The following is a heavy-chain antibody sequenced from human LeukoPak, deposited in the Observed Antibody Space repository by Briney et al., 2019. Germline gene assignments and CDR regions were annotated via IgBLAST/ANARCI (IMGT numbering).Heavy chain of an antibody. J-gene: IGHJ4*02. Sequence: PGGSLRLSCAASGFTFSSYAMSWVRQAPGKGLGWVSAISGSGGSTYYADSVKGRFTISRDNSKNTLYLQMNSLRAEDTAVYYCAKWTNRRDYVDYWGQGTLVTVSS. CDR1: GFTFSSYA. D-gene: IGHD3/OR15-3a*01. CDR2: ISGSGGST. V-gene: IGHV3-23*01. CDR3: AKWTNRRDYVDY.